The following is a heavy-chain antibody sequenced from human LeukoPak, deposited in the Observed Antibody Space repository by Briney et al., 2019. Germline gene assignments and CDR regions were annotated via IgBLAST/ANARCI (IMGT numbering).Heavy chain of an antibody. V-gene: IGHV3-21*01. Sequence: GGSLRLSCAASGFTFSRYSMNWVRQAPGKGLEWVSSISSSSSYIYYADSVKGRFTISRDNAKNSLYLQMNSLRAEDTAVYYCARQLSSSPPLDYWGQGTLVTVSS. J-gene: IGHJ4*02. CDR1: GFTFSRYS. CDR3: ARQLSSSPPLDY. D-gene: IGHD6-6*01. CDR2: ISSSSSYI.